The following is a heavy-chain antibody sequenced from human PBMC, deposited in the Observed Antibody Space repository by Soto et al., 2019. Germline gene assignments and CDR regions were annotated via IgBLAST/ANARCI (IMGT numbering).Heavy chain of an antibody. CDR1: GFTFSNYW. CDR2: ISRDGSEK. V-gene: IGHV3-7*01. J-gene: IGHJ4*02. CDR3: ARGFGDGYYGGPDS. D-gene: IGHD3-3*01. Sequence: EVQLVESGGGLVQAGGSLRLSCAASGFTFSNYWMNWVRQAPGKGLEWVAYISRDGSEKSYVDSVKGRFTISRDNAKNSLFLQMDSLRVEDTAVYYCARGFGDGYYGGPDSWGQGTLVTVSS.